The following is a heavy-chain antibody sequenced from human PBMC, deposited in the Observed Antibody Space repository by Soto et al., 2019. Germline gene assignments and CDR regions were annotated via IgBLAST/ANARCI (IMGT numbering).Heavy chain of an antibody. D-gene: IGHD2-15*01. J-gene: IGHJ6*02. CDR2: IIPIFGTA. CDR3: ARTYCSGGSCYSPIPIGYYGMDV. Sequence: SVKVSCKASGGTFSSYAISWVRQAPGQGLEWMGGIIPIFGTANYAQKFQGRVTITADESTSTAYMELSSLRSEDTAVYYCARTYCSGGSCYSPIPIGYYGMDVWRQGTTVTGSS. CDR1: GGTFSSYA. V-gene: IGHV1-69*13.